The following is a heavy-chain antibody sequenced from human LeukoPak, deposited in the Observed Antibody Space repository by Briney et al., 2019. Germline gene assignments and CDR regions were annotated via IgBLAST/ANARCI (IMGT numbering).Heavy chain of an antibody. J-gene: IGHJ4*02. D-gene: IGHD3-22*01. CDR2: IYYSGST. CDR3: ASSDSSGYYDY. V-gene: IGHV4-59*01. CDR1: GGSIRSYY. Sequence: SETLSLTCTVSGGSIRSYYWRWVRQPPGKGLEWIGYIYYSGSTNYNPSLKSRVTISVDTSKNLFSLKLSSVTGADTAVYYCASSDSSGYYDYWGQGTLVTVSS.